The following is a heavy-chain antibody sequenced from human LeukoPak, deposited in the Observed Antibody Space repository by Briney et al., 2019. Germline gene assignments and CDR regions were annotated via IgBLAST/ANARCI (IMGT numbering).Heavy chain of an antibody. CDR1: GFSFSTYA. V-gene: IGHV3-23*01. J-gene: IGHJ4*02. CDR3: AKGLVFHDNYFDN. Sequence: PGDSLRLSCVASGFSFSTYAMNWVRQVPGKGLELVSTIGGSDDSTSYAGSVKGRFTISSDFSKNTLYLQMNSLTAKDTAVYFCAKGLVFHDNYFDNWGQGTLVTVSS. CDR2: IGGSDDST. D-gene: IGHD1-1*01.